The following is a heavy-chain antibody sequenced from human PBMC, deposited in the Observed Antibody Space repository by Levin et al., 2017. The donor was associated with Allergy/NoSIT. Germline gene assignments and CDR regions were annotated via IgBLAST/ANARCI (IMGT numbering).Heavy chain of an antibody. CDR2: ISAYNGNT. D-gene: IGHD3-10*01. J-gene: IGHJ6*03. Sequence: GESLKISCKASGYTFTSYGISWVRQAPGQGLEWMGWISAYNGNTNYAQKLQGRVTMTTDTSTSTAYMELRSLRSDDTAVYYCARHPGDGSGSYYLLGPPDYYYDYYMDVWGKGTTVTVSS. CDR3: ARHPGDGSGSYYLLGPPDYYYDYYMDV. V-gene: IGHV1-18*01. CDR1: GYTFTSYG.